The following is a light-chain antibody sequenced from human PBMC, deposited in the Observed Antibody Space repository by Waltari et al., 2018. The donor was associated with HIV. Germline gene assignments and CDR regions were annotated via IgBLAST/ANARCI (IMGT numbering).Light chain of an antibody. V-gene: IGLV3-21*04. CDR3: QLWDSNTDHPV. CDR2: YDS. Sequence: SYVLTQPPSVSVAPGKTARVSCGGNNIEGKSVHWYQQKPGQAPVVVIYYDSDRPSGIPERFSGSNSGDTATLTIRRVEAGDEADYYCQLWDSNTDHPVFGGGTKLTVL. CDR1: NIEGKS. J-gene: IGLJ2*01.